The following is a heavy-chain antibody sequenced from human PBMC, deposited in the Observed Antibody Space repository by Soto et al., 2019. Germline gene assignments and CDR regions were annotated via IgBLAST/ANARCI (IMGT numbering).Heavy chain of an antibody. V-gene: IGHV3-33*01. Sequence: GGSLRLSCAASGFTFSSYGMHWVRQAPGKGLEWVAVIWYDGSNKYYADSVKGRFTISRDNSKNTLYLQMNSLRAEDTAVYYCAREGIVLMVYAPFRYYYMDVWGKGTTVTVSS. J-gene: IGHJ6*03. CDR3: AREGIVLMVYAPFRYYYMDV. CDR2: IWYDGSNK. CDR1: GFTFSSYG. D-gene: IGHD2-8*01.